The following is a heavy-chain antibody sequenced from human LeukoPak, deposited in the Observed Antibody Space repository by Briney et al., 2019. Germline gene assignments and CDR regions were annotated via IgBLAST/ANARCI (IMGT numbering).Heavy chain of an antibody. V-gene: IGHV3-21*01. CDR1: GFTFSSYS. J-gene: IGHJ4*02. CDR3: ASESTRIAAADTLGRDY. Sequence: KPGGSLRLSCAASGFTFSSYSMNWVRQAPGKGLEWVSSISSSSSYIYYADSVKGRFTISRDNAKNSLYLQMNSLRAEDTAVYYCASESTRIAAADTLGRDYWGQGTLVTVSS. CDR2: ISSSSSYI. D-gene: IGHD6-13*01.